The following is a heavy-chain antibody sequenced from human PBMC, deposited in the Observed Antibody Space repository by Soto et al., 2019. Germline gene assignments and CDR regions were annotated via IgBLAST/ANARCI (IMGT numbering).Heavy chain of an antibody. CDR3: AKRTDHSKNYFDY. V-gene: IGHV3-23*01. Sequence: EVQLLESGGGLVLPGGSLRLSCVGSGFTFSSYDLSWVRQAPGKGLEWVSAITGSADRTYYADSVKGRFTISRDNSENTLFLQINSLRAEDTSVYYCAKRTDHSKNYFDYWGQGTLVTVSP. D-gene: IGHD4-4*01. J-gene: IGHJ4*02. CDR1: GFTFSSYD. CDR2: ITGSADRT.